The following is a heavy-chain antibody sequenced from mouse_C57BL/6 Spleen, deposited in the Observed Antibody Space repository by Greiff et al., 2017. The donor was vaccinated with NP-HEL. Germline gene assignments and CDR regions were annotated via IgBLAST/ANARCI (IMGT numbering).Heavy chain of an antibody. Sequence: QVQLKQSGAELVKPGASVKISCKASGYTFPAYYINWVKQRPGPGLEWIGKIGPGSGRTYYNEKFKGTATLTADKSSSTAYMQLSSLTSEDSAVYFWARGGLLGAMDYWGQGTSVTVSS. CDR3: ARGGLLGAMDY. CDR1: GYTFPAYY. CDR2: IGPGSGRT. J-gene: IGHJ4*01. V-gene: IGHV1-77*01. D-gene: IGHD2-3*01.